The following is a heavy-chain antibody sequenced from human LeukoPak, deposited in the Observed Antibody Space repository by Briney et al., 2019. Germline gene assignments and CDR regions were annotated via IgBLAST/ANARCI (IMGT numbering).Heavy chain of an antibody. J-gene: IGHJ4*02. CDR3: AKAEGYDILTGLDY. V-gene: IGHV3-23*01. Sequence: GGSLRLSCATSGFTFSSYAMSWVRQAPGKGLEWVSGIGASGGSTYYADSVKGRFTISRDNSKSTLYLQMNSLRTEDTAVYYCAKAEGYDILTGLDYWGQGTLVTVSS. CDR1: GFTFSSYA. CDR2: IGASGGST. D-gene: IGHD3-9*01.